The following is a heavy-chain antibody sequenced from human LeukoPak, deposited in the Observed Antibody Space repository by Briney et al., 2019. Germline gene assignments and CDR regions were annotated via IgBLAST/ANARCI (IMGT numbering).Heavy chain of an antibody. J-gene: IGHJ6*03. Sequence: RRSLRLSSAPSGFTFSSYGMHWVRQAPGKGLEWVAVIWYDGSNKYYADSVKGRFTISRDNSKNTLYLQMNSLRAEDTAVYYCAKDQFGGSGWYYYYYYMDVWGKGTTVTVSS. D-gene: IGHD6-19*01. CDR3: AKDQFGGSGWYYYYYYMDV. CDR2: IWYDGSNK. V-gene: IGHV3-33*06. CDR1: GFTFSSYG.